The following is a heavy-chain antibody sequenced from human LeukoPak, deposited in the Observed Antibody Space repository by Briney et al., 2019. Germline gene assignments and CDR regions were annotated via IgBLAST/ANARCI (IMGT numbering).Heavy chain of an antibody. V-gene: IGHV1-2*02. CDR2: VDSNSGGA. CDR3: ARDSLNNHGSCSSCYYYYYMDV. J-gene: IGHJ6*03. D-gene: IGHD2-15*01. Sequence: ASVKVSCKASGYTFTDYYLHWVRQAPGQGLEWMGWVDSNSGGADYAQKFQGRVTMTRDTSISTAYMELSRLRSDDTAVYYCARDSLNNHGSCSSCYYYYYMDVWGKGTTVTVSS. CDR1: GYTFTDYY.